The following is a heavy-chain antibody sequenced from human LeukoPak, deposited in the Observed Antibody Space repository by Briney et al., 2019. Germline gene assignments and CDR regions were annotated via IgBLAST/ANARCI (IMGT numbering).Heavy chain of an antibody. CDR3: ARQGIVGATPPDY. D-gene: IGHD1-26*01. Sequence: GESLKISCKGSGYSFTNYWISWVRQMPGKGLEWMGKIDPSDSYTNYSPSFQGHVTISADKSISTTYLQWSSLKASDTAMYYCARQGIVGATPPDYWGQGTLVTVSS. V-gene: IGHV5-10-1*01. CDR1: GYSFTNYW. J-gene: IGHJ4*02. CDR2: IDPSDSYT.